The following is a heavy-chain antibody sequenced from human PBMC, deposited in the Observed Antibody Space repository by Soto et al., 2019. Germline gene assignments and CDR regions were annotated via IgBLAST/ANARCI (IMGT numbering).Heavy chain of an antibody. CDR1: GGTFSSYA. V-gene: IGHV1-69*13. D-gene: IGHD6-19*01. CDR3: ASTSKQWLVTPLFY. Sequence: SVKVSCKASGGTFSSYAISWVRQAPGQGLEWMGGIIPIFGTANYAQKFQGRVTITADESTSTAYMELSSLRSEDTAVYYCASTSKQWLVTPLFYWGQGTLVTVSS. J-gene: IGHJ4*02. CDR2: IIPIFGTA.